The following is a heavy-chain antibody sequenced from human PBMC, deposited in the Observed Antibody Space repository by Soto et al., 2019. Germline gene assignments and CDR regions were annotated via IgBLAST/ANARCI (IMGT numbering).Heavy chain of an antibody. J-gene: IGHJ4*02. CDR2: IYYSGST. V-gene: IGHV4-39*01. CDR3: ARLRAYYGDYAGEGYYFDY. CDR1: GGSISSSSYY. D-gene: IGHD4-17*01. Sequence: SETLSLTCTVSGGSISSSSYYWGWIRQPPGKGLEWIGSIYYSGSTYYNPSLKSRVTISVDTSKNQFSLKLSSVTAADTAVYYCARLRAYYGDYAGEGYYFDYWGQGTLVTVSS.